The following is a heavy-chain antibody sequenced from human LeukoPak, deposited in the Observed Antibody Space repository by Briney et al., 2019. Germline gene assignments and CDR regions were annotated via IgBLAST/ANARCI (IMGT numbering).Heavy chain of an antibody. J-gene: IGHJ3*02. D-gene: IGHD6-6*01. CDR2: IYYSGST. CDR3: ARVKQLVASDI. Sequence: SETLSLTCTVSGGSISSYYWSWIRQPPGKGLEWIGYIYYSGSTNYNPSLKSRVTISVDTSKNQFSLKLSSVTAADTAAYYCARVKQLVASDIWGQGTMVTVSS. CDR1: GGSISSYY. V-gene: IGHV4-59*01.